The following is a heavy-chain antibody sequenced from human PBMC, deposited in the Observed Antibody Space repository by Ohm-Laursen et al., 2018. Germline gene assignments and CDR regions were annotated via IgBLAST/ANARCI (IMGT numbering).Heavy chain of an antibody. CDR2: IIPLFGTA. CDR1: GGTFSSYA. CDR3: ARVVGATFHHYGMDV. Sequence: SSVKVSCKASGGTFSSYAFSWVRQAPGQGLEWMGGIIPLFGTANYAQKFQGRVTITADKSTSAAYMELSSLRSEDTAVYYCARVVGATFHHYGMDVWGQGTTVTVSS. J-gene: IGHJ6*02. V-gene: IGHV1-69*06. D-gene: IGHD1-26*01.